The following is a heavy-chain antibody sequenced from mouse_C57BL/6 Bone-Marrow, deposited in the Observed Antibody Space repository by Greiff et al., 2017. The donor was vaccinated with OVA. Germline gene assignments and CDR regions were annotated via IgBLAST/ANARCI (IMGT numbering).Heavy chain of an antibody. V-gene: IGHV1-72*01. J-gene: IGHJ4*01. D-gene: IGHD1-1*01. CDR1: GYTFTSYW. CDR3: ARSGVITTVVASPMDY. CDR2: IDPNSGGT. Sequence: VQLQQPGAELVKPGASVKLSCKASGYTFTSYWMHWVKQRPGRGLEWIGRIDPNSGGTKYNEKFKSKATLTVDKPTSTAYWQLSSLTSEDSAVYYCARSGVITTVVASPMDYWGQGTSVTVSS.